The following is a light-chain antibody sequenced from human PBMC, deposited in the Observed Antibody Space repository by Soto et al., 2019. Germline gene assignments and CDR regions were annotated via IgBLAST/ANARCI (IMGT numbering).Light chain of an antibody. V-gene: IGLV2-11*01. J-gene: IGLJ1*01. CDR3: CSHAGTYTDV. CDR2: DVT. CDR1: CSDVGGYNY. Sequence: QSVLTQPRSVSGSPGQSLTISCTGTCSDVGGYNYVSWYQQYPGQVPKLMIYDVTKRPSGVPDRFSGSKSGNTASLTISGLQAEDEADYYCCSHAGTYTDVFGTGTKVTVL.